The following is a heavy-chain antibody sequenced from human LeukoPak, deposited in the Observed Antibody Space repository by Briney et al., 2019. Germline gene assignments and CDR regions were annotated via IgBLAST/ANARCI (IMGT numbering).Heavy chain of an antibody. CDR2: ISAYNGDT. CDR3: ARDYDHSGGYYTAIDY. Sequence: GASVKVSCKASGYTFTSYGISWVRQAPGQGLEWMGWISAYNGDTNLAQKLQGRVIMTTDTFTSTAYMELRSLTSDDTAVYYCARDYDHSGGYYTAIDYWGQGTLVTVSS. D-gene: IGHD3-3*01. V-gene: IGHV1-18*01. J-gene: IGHJ4*02. CDR1: GYTFTSYG.